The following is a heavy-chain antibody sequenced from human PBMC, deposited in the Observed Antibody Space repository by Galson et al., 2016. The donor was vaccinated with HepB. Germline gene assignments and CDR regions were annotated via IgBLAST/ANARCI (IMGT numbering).Heavy chain of an antibody. CDR2: IETAGDT. CDR1: GFTFSIHD. Sequence: SLRLSCAASGFTFSIHDMHWVRQAPGKGLEWVSAIETAGDTYYPDSVKGRFTISRENAKNSLYLQMNSLRAGDTAVYYCAKGKSLLTMPWNYGLDVWAKGPRSASPQ. V-gene: IGHV3-13*01. CDR3: AKGKSLLTMPWNYGLDV. J-gene: IGHJ6*04. D-gene: IGHD4/OR15-4a*01.